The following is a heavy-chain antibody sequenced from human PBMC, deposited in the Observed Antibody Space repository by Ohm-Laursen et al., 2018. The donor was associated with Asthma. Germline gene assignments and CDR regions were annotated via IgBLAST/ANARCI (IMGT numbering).Heavy chain of an antibody. CDR2: ISYDGGNK. J-gene: IGHJ3*02. V-gene: IGHV3-30*18. Sequence: SLRLSCTASGFTFSSYAMHWVRQAPGKGLECVAIISYDGGNKYYADSVKGRFTISRDNSKNTLYLQMSTLRAEDTAVYYCAKEYYCSGGGCYLRSNAFDIWGQGTMVTVSS. D-gene: IGHD2-15*01. CDR1: GFTFSSYA. CDR3: AKEYYCSGGGCYLRSNAFDI.